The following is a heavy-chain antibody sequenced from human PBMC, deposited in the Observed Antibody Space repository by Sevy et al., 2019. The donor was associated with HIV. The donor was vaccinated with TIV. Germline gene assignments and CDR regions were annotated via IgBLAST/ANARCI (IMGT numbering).Heavy chain of an antibody. CDR1: DDSINSYY. J-gene: IGHJ4*02. Sequence: SETSLTCSVSDDSINSYYWSWIRQPPGKGLEWIGYIYNNIGSTSYNPSLTSRVTISVDTSKNHFSLKLTSVTAADTAIYYCARGAVVIGTAATPVLDFWGLGSLVTVSS. CDR3: ARGAVVIGTAATPVLDF. V-gene: IGHV4-59*08. CDR2: IYNNIGST. D-gene: IGHD2-2*01.